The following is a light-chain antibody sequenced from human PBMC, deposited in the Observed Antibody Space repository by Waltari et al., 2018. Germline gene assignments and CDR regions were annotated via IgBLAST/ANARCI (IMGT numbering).Light chain of an antibody. Sequence: QSVLTQPPSMSGTPGQRVTISCSGSSSNIGNNYVCWYQQLPGTAPKLLIYNSDPRPAGVPDRFAGSTSGPSASLAISGLRSEDDGDYYCAAWDDSVTGEVFGGGTRLTVL. V-gene: IGLV1-47*01. J-gene: IGLJ3*02. CDR3: AAWDDSVTGEV. CDR2: NSD. CDR1: SSNIGNNY.